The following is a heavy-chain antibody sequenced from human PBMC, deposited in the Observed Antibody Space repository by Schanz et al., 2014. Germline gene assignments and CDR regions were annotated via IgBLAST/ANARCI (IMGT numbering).Heavy chain of an antibody. D-gene: IGHD3-10*01. J-gene: IGHJ4*02. CDR2: IYYSGNT. V-gene: IGHV4-30-2*06. CDR3: ALREKPYGPFAS. Sequence: QVQLQESGPGLVKPSQTLSLTCAVSGGSISSGGYSWNWIRQSPGKGLEWIGYIYYSGNTYYNPSLKSRVTISVDRSKNQSSLRLDSVTAADTAVYYCALREKPYGPFASWDQGALVTVSS. CDR1: GGSISSGGYS.